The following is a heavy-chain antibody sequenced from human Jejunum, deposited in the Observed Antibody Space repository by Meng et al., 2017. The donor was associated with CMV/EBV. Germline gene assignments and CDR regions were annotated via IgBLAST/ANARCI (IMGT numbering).Heavy chain of an antibody. CDR2: IYDSGSA. Sequence: SISSSSHHWGWIRQPPGKGLEWIGNIYDSGSAYYNPSLKSRVSISKDTSKNQFSLRLDSVTAADTAMYYCARVRVHSSGWRPFDYWGRGTLVTVSS. D-gene: IGHD6-19*01. CDR3: ARVRVHSSGWRPFDY. J-gene: IGHJ4*02. CDR1: SISSSSHH. V-gene: IGHV4-39*07.